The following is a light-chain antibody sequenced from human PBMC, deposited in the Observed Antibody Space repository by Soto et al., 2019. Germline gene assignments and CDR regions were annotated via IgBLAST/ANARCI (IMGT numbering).Light chain of an antibody. J-gene: IGLJ2*01. V-gene: IGLV9-49*01. Sequence: QSVLTQPPSASASLGASVTLTCTLSSGYSNSKVDWYQQRPGKGPRFVMRVGTGGIVGCKGDGIPDRFSVLGSGLNRYLTNKNIQEEDESDYHCGADHGSGSNFLVVFGGGTKLTVL. CDR3: GADHGSGSNFLVV. CDR2: VGTGGIVG. CDR1: SGYSNSK.